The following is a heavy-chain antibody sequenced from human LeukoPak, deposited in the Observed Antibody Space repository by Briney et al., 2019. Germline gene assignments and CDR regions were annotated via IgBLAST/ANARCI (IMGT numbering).Heavy chain of an antibody. J-gene: IGHJ3*02. Sequence: GGSLRLSCAASEFAFSTYNMNWVRQAPGKGLEWVSYISTGSSTTYYADSVKGRFTISRDNAQNSLFLQLNSLRAEDTAVYYCARDPYSSGWYKDAFDIWGQGTMVTVSS. CDR2: ISTGSSTT. D-gene: IGHD6-19*01. CDR3: ARDPYSSGWYKDAFDI. V-gene: IGHV3-48*04. CDR1: EFAFSTYN.